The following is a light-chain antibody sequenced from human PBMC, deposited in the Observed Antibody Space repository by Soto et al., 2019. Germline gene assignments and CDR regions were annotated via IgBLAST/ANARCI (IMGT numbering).Light chain of an antibody. V-gene: IGKV3-11*02. J-gene: IGKJ4*01. CDR2: DTS. Sequence: EMRMTQSPATLSLSPGEGATLSCRASQGIGDTLAWYQHKPGQTPRLLLYDTSTRATGIPARFSGSGSGRDLTLTISSLETEDFAVYYCQQRDNWRELTFGGGTKVDIK. CDR1: QGIGDT. CDR3: QQRDNWRELT.